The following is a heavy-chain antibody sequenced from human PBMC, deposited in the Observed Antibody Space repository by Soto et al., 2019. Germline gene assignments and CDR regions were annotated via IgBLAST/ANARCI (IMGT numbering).Heavy chain of an antibody. CDR3: ARTGIAAALDY. Sequence: SETLSLTCTVSGGSISSYYWSWIRQPPGKGLEWIGYIYYSGSTNYNPSLKSRVTISVDTSKNQFSLKLSSVTAADTAVYYCARTGIAAALDYWGQGTLVTVSS. J-gene: IGHJ4*02. V-gene: IGHV4-59*08. D-gene: IGHD6-13*01. CDR2: IYYSGST. CDR1: GGSISSYY.